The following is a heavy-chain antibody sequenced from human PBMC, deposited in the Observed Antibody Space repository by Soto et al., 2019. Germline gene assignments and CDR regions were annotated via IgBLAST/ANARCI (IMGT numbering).Heavy chain of an antibody. Sequence: PSETLSLTCTVSGGPISSYYWSWIRQPPGKGLEWIGYIYYSGSTNYNPSLKSRVTISVDTSKNQFSLKLNSVTAADTAVYYCARVYYYGPGSRGFDYWGQGTLVTVSS. D-gene: IGHD3-10*01. V-gene: IGHV4-59*01. CDR2: IYYSGST. CDR1: GGPISSYY. CDR3: ARVYYYGPGSRGFDY. J-gene: IGHJ4*02.